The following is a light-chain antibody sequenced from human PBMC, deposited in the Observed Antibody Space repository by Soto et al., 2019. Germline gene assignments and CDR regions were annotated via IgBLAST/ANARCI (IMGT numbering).Light chain of an antibody. CDR2: GAS. V-gene: IGKV3-20*01. Sequence: EIVLTQSPGTLSLSPGERATLSCRASQSVSRSYLGWYQQKPGQAPRLLIYGASNRDTGIPDRFSGRGSGTDFTLTISRLQPEDFAVYYCQQYGSSPYTFGQGTKLEIK. CDR3: QQYGSSPYT. J-gene: IGKJ2*01. CDR1: QSVSRSY.